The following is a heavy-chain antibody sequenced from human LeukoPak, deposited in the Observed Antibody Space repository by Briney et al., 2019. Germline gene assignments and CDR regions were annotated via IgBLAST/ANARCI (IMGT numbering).Heavy chain of an antibody. D-gene: IGHD2-2*01. CDR1: GFTFGDYA. V-gene: IGHV3-49*04. J-gene: IGHJ4*02. Sequence: PGGSLRLSCTASGFTFGDYAMSWVRQAPGKGLEWVGFIRSKAYGGTTEYAASVKGRFTISRDDSKGIAYLQMNSLKTEDTAVYYCTRDQMVVVPAAVFDYWGQGTLVTVSS. CDR3: TRDQMVVVPAAVFDY. CDR2: IRSKAYGGTT.